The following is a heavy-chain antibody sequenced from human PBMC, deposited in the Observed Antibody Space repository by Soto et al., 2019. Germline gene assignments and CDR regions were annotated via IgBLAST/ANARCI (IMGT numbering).Heavy chain of an antibody. Sequence: QVHLQESGPGLVEPSWTLSLTSAVSGDSITSSNGWSWFRQVPGKGLERSGEIYHSAATTYTPSLKNRATISVDPSNNRFSLKPTSVTSTDTAVYFCARDLVTGTEYWGRGTLVTVAS. CDR1: GDSITSSNG. V-gene: IGHV4-4*02. CDR3: ARDLVTGTEY. CDR2: IYHSAAT. D-gene: IGHD1-1*01. J-gene: IGHJ4*02.